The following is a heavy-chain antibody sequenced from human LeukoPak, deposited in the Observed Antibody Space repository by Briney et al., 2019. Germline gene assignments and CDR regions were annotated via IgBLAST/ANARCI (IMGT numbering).Heavy chain of an antibody. CDR1: RFSLRNYR. V-gene: IGHV3-74*01. CDR2: ISPDGSQT. CDR3: VRSLRSADF. Sequence: PAWSLRLSCAASRFSLRNYRLHWVRQPQGKGLVWVSQISPDGSQTFYADSVKGRFTISRDNAKNTLFLQMDSLRAEDTALYYCVRSLRSADFWGQGTLVTVSS. J-gene: IGHJ4*02.